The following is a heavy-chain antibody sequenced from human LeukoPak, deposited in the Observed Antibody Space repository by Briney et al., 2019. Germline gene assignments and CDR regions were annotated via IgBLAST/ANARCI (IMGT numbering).Heavy chain of an antibody. V-gene: IGHV3-66*03. J-gene: IGHJ5*02. CDR1: GFSARSYY. D-gene: IGHD5-24*01. CDR3: ARDRAATQGWVEFDP. Sequence: GGSLRLSCAVSGFSARSYYMSWVRQAPGEGLEWVSLIRGSGETFYADSVKGRFSISRDDSKNTVYLQMNSLRIEDTAVYFCARDRAATQGWVEFDPWGQGTLVTVSS. CDR2: IRGSGET.